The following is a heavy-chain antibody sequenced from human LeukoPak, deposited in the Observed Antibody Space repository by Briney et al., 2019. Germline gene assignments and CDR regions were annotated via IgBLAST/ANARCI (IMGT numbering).Heavy chain of an antibody. CDR2: ISSSGGST. V-gene: IGHV3-23*01. D-gene: IGHD3-22*01. J-gene: IGHJ4*02. CDR1: GFTFRSYA. CDR3: ARDSNYYDSSGYYFG. Sequence: GGSLRLSCAASGFTFRSYAMSWVRQAPGKGLEWVSAISSSGGSTYHADSVKGRFTISRDNAKNSLYLQMNSLRAEDTAVYYCARDSNYYDSSGYYFGWGQGTLVTVSS.